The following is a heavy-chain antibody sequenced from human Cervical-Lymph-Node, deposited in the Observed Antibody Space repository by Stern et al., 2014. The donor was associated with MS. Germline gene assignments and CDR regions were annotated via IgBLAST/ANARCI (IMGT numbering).Heavy chain of an antibody. CDR2: IWYDGSNK. J-gene: IGHJ6*02. V-gene: IGHV3-33*01. D-gene: IGHD5-12*01. Sequence: VQLVESGGGVVQPGRSLRLSCAASGFTFSSYGMHWVRQAPGKGLEWVAVIWYDGSNKYYADSVKGRFTISRDNSKNTLYLQMNSLRAEDTAVYYCARAVGGYDVLFYYGMDVWGQGTTVTVSS. CDR3: ARAVGGYDVLFYYGMDV. CDR1: GFTFSSYG.